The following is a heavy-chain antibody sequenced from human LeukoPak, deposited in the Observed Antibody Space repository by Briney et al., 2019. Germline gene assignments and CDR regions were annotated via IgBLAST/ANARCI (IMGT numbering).Heavy chain of an antibody. CDR2: INTNTGNP. V-gene: IGHV7-4-1*02. CDR3: AREMDSSGWYNWFDP. CDR1: GYTFTSYA. J-gene: IGHJ5*02. D-gene: IGHD6-19*01. Sequence: ASVKVSCTASGYTFTSYAMNWVRQAPGQGLEWMGWINTNTGNPTYAQGFTGRFVFSLDTSVSTAYLQISSLKAEDTAVYYCAREMDSSGWYNWFDPWGQGTLVTVSS.